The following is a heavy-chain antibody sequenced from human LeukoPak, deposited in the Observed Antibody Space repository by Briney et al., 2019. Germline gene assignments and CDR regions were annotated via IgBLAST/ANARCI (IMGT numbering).Heavy chain of an antibody. CDR2: INPSGGST. V-gene: IGHV1-46*01. J-gene: IGHJ6*02. Sequence: ASVKVSCKASGYTFTSYYMHWVRQAPGQGLEWMGIINPSGGSTSYAQKFQGRVTMTRDTSTSTVYMELSSLRSEDTAVYYCAREVYSGYDSPLYYYYGMDVWGQGTTVTVSS. CDR1: GYTFTSYY. CDR3: AREVYSGYDSPLYYYYGMDV. D-gene: IGHD5-12*01.